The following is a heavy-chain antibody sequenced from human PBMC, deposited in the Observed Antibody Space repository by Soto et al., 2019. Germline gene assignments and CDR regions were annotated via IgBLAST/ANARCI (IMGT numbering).Heavy chain of an antibody. CDR1: GGTFSTHV. Sequence: QVQLVQSGAEVKKPGSSVKVSCKTSGGTFSTHVIGWVRQAPGQGLEWMGGIVPKFGTTNYAHKFKGRVKITADESTSTDSMEVSSLTSEDTAVYYCVRGGSDNSGWYIWFDPWGQGTLFTVSS. V-gene: IGHV1-69*01. CDR3: VRGGSDNSGWYIWFDP. CDR2: IVPKFGTT. D-gene: IGHD6-19*01. J-gene: IGHJ5*02.